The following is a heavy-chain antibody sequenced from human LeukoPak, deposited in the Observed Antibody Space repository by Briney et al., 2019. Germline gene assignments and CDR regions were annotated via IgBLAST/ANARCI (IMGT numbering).Heavy chain of an antibody. D-gene: IGHD2-2*02. CDR2: ISRSGSTI. CDR3: ARDTEHLYFVFDY. CDR1: GFTFSRYS. V-gene: IGHV3-48*02. J-gene: IGHJ4*02. Sequence: GGSLRLSCAASGFTFSRYSMNWVRQAPGKGLEWVSYISRSGSTIYYADSVKGRFTIFRDNAKNSLYLQMNGLRDEDTAVYYCARDTEHLYFVFDYWGQGTLVTVSS.